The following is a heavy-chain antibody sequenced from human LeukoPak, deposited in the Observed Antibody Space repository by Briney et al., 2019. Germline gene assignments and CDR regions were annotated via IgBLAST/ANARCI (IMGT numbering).Heavy chain of an antibody. CDR1: GFNSSTYA. Sequence: GGSLRLSCAASGFNSSTYAMHWVRQAPGKGLEWVAVISYDGRNKYYAESVKGRFTISRDNSKNTLYLQMNSLRAEDTAIYYCAKVDCGTFGCRRFDLWGRGTLVTVSS. CDR3: AKVDCGTFGCRRFDL. D-gene: IGHD2-21*01. V-gene: IGHV3-30*04. CDR2: ISYDGRNK. J-gene: IGHJ2*01.